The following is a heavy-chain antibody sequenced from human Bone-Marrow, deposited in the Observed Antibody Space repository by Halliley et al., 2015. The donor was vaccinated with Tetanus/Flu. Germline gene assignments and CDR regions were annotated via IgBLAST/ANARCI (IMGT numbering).Heavy chain of an antibody. CDR3: AKDDGGSQYTADWFDS. CDR2: VSNDGSDE. D-gene: IGHD2-15*01. CDR1: GVTFSTFA. J-gene: IGHJ5*01. Sequence: SLRLSCAASGVTFSTFAMHWVRQAPGKGLEWVASVSNDGSDEYYAESVKGRFSISRDNSKSTVSLQMNSLRGDDTAVYYCAKDDGGSQYTADWFDSWGQGIRVTVSS. V-gene: IGHV3-30*18.